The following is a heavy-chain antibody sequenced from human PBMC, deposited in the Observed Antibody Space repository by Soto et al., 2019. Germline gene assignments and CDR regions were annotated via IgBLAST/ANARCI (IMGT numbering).Heavy chain of an antibody. V-gene: IGHV3-53*01. CDR3: VVEDLGMEV. D-gene: IGHD2-15*01. J-gene: IGHJ6*02. CDR1: GFIVSTNY. Sequence: EVQLVESGGGLIQPGGSLRLSCAASGFIVSTNYRTWVRQTPGKGLEWVSIIYSNGNTYYADSVKGRFTISRDNSKHTLYLQMNSLRVDDTAVYYCVVEDLGMEVWGQGTTVTVSS. CDR2: IYSNGNT.